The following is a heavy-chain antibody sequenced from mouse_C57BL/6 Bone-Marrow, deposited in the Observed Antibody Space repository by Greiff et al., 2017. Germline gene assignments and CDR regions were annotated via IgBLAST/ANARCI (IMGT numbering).Heavy chain of an antibody. CDR1: GYTFTSYW. CDR3: AREIYYGSGPDY. CDR2: MYPGSGST. V-gene: IGHV1-55*01. Sequence: VQLQQPGAELVKPGASVKMSCKASGYTFTSYWITWVKQRPGQGLEWIGDMYPGSGSTNYNEKFKSKATLTVDTSSSTAYMQLSSLTSEDSAVYYCAREIYYGSGPDYWGQGTTLTVSS. J-gene: IGHJ2*01. D-gene: IGHD1-1*01.